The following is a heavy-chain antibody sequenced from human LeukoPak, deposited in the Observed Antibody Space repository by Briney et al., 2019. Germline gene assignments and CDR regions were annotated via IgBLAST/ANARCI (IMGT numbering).Heavy chain of an antibody. CDR2: ISDDGSNE. J-gene: IGHJ4*02. Sequence: GRSLRLSCAASGFTFSSYGMHWVRQAPGKGLEWVAVISDDGSNEYYADSVKGRLTISRDNSKNTLYLQMNSLRAEDTAVYYCAKAIVVQQAGVFDYWGQGTLVTVSS. V-gene: IGHV3-30*18. CDR1: GFTFSSYG. CDR3: AKAIVVQQAGVFDY. D-gene: IGHD2-2*01.